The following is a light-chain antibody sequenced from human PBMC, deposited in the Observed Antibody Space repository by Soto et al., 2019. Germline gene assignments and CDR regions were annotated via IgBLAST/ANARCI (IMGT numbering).Light chain of an antibody. CDR2: GAS. CDR3: QHYGSSPGYT. Sequence: EIVLTQSPGTLSLSPGERATLSCRASPSVTSSYLAWYQQRPGQAPRLLIYGASSRATGIPDRFSGSGSGTDFTLTISRLEPEEFAVYYCQHYGSSPGYTFGQGTKLEIK. J-gene: IGKJ2*01. CDR1: PSVTSSY. V-gene: IGKV3-20*01.